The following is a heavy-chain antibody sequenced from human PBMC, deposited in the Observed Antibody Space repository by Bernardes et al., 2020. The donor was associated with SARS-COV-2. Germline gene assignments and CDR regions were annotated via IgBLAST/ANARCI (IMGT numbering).Heavy chain of an antibody. V-gene: IGHV3-30*03. Sequence: SLRLSCAASGFTFKNFGMHWVRQAPGKGLEWVALISYDGINEFYADSVKGRFTISRDNAKNLVFLQMNSLRAEDTAVFYCARSAGMDVWGQGTMVTVSS. CDR1: GFTFKNFG. CDR3: ARSAGMDV. J-gene: IGHJ6*02. CDR2: ISYDGINE.